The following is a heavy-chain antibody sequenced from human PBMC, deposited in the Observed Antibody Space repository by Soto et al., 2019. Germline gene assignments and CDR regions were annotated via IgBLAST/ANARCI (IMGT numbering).Heavy chain of an antibody. V-gene: IGHV4-31*03. CDR3: ARDLRGYSRYDYLDY. Sequence: PSETLSLTCTVSGGSISSGGYYWSWIRQHPGKGLEWVGYSYYTGSSYYNPSLKSRVTISVDASKNQLSLSLASVTAADTAVYYCARDLRGYSRYDYLDYWGQGIPVTVSS. CDR1: GGSISSGGYY. CDR2: SYYTGSS. J-gene: IGHJ4*02. D-gene: IGHD5-12*01.